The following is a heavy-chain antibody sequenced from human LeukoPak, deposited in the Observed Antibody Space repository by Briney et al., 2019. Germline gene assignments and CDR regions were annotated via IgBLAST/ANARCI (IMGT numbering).Heavy chain of an antibody. CDR2: ISGSGGST. J-gene: IGHJ4*02. V-gene: IGHV3-23*01. CDR1: GFTFSSYA. Sequence: GGSLRLSCAASGFTFSSYAMSWVRQAPGKGLEWVSAISGSGGSTYYADSVKGRFTISRDNSKNTLYLQMNSLRAEDTAVYYCAKDRLRGGRELLVDYWGQGTLVTVSS. D-gene: IGHD1-26*01. CDR3: AKDRLRGGRELLVDY.